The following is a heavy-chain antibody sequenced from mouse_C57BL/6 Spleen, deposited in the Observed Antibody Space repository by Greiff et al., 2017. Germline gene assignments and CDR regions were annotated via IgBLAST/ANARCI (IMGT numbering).Heavy chain of an antibody. CDR1: GFSLTSYA. CDR3: ARSRSNYNYAMDY. Sequence: VQVVESGPGLVAPSQSLSITCTVSGFSLTSYAISWVRQPPGKGLEWLGVIWTGGGTNYNSALKSRLSISKDNSKSQVFLKMNSLQTDDTARYYCARSRSNYNYAMDYWGQGTSVTVSS. CDR2: IWTGGGT. J-gene: IGHJ4*01. V-gene: IGHV2-9-1*01. D-gene: IGHD2-5*01.